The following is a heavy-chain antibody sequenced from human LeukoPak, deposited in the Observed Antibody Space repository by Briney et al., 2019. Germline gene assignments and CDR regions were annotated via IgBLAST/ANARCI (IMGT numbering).Heavy chain of an antibody. CDR2: ISAYNGNT. CDR3: ARDLDGSGSYYTDY. J-gene: IGHJ4*02. Sequence: GASVKVSCKASGYTFTSCGISWERQAPGQGLEWMGWISAYNGNTNYVQSLQGRVTMTTDTSTSTAYMELRSLRSDDTAVYYCARDLDGSGSYYTDYWGQGTLVTVSS. CDR1: GYTFTSCG. V-gene: IGHV1-18*01. D-gene: IGHD3-10*01.